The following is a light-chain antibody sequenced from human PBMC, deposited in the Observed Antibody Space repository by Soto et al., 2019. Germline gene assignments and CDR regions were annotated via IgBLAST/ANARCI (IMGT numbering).Light chain of an antibody. CDR3: QTWGTGIQV. CDR2: LTSDGSH. CDR1: SGHSSYA. V-gene: IGLV4-69*01. Sequence: QLVLTQSPSASASLGASVKLTCTLSSGHSSYAIAWHQQQPEKGPRYLMKLTSDGSHYKGGGIPDRFSGSSSGAARYLTIASLQSDDAADYYCQTWGTGIQVFGTGTKVTVL. J-gene: IGLJ1*01.